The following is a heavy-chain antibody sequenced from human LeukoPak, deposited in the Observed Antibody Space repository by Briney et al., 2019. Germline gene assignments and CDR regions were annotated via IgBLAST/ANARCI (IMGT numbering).Heavy chain of an antibody. D-gene: IGHD2-21*01. CDR1: GFTFSTNY. CDR2: IYSGGST. Sequence: GGSLRLSCTVSGFTFSTNYMSWVRQVPGKGLEWVSVIYSGGSTYYPDSVKGRFTISRDNSKNTLYLQMNSLRVEDSAIYYCTTIVPDVIATLTFDYWGQGALVIVSS. J-gene: IGHJ4*02. CDR3: TTIVPDVIATLTFDY. V-gene: IGHV3-66*01.